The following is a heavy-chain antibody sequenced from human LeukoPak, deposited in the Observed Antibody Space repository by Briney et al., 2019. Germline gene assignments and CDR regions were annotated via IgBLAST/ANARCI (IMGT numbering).Heavy chain of an antibody. V-gene: IGHV4-39*01. D-gene: IGHD3-16*01. CDR1: GDSISSTSYY. CDR2: IYYSGST. J-gene: IGHJ4*02. Sequence: PSETLSLTCTVSGDSISSTSYYWGWIRQPPGKGLEWIGSIYYSGSTYDNPSLKSRVTISVDTSKNQFSLKLISVTAADTAVYYCARRATGSWGYFDYWGQGTLVTVSS. CDR3: ARRATGSWGYFDY.